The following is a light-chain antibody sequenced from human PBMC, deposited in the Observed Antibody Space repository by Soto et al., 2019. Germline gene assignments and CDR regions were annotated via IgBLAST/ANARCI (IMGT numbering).Light chain of an antibody. Sequence: DIQMTQSPSTLSASVGDRVTITCRSSQSIKNWLAWYQQKPGEAPKLLIYKPSTLESGVPSRFSGSGSGTEFTLTISCLQPDDVATYYCQQYNSYSQFTFGPGTKVDIK. V-gene: IGKV1-5*03. CDR3: QQYNSYSQFT. CDR2: KPS. CDR1: QSIKNW. J-gene: IGKJ3*01.